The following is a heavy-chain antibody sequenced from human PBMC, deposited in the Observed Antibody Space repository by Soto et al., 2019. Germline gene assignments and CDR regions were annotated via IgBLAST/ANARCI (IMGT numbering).Heavy chain of an antibody. CDR2: IYHSGST. CDR1: GGSISSNMW. D-gene: IGHD2-2*01. Sequence: PSETLSLTCAVYGGSISSNMWWSWVRQPPGKGLEWIGEIYHSGSTNYNPSLKSRVTISLDKSKNQFSLKLTSVTAADSAVYYCARDDHIVVVPTSLGAMDVWGQGTTVTVSS. V-gene: IGHV4-4*02. J-gene: IGHJ6*02. CDR3: ARDDHIVVVPTSLGAMDV.